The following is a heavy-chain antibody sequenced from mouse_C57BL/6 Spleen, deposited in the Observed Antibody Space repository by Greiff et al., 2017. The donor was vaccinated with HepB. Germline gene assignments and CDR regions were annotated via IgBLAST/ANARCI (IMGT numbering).Heavy chain of an antibody. CDR3: ARGDYGYDWYFDV. D-gene: IGHD2-2*01. CDR1: GYTFTSYW. Sequence: QVQLQQPGAELVKPGASVKLSCKASGYTFTSYWMHWVKQRPGQGLEWIGMIHPNSGSTNYNEKFKSKATLTVDNSSSTAYMQLSSLTSEDSAVYYCARGDYGYDWYFDVWGTGTTVTVSS. CDR2: IHPNSGST. J-gene: IGHJ1*03. V-gene: IGHV1-64*01.